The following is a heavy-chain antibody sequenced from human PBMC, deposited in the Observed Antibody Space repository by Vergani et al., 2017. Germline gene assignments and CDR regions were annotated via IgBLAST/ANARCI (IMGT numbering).Heavy chain of an antibody. V-gene: IGHV3-11*01. CDR2: ISNSGYTK. Sequence: QVQLVESGGGLVKDGRSLRLSCATSGFTFSDFYMNWIRQAPGKGLEWVSYISNSGYTKYYADSVKGRFTISRDNAKNSLFLRMNNLRAEDTALYYCARAGCGSTTFSTWFDPWGQGTLVTVSS. CDR3: ARAGCGSTTFSTWFDP. CDR1: GFTFSDFY. D-gene: IGHD2-2*01. J-gene: IGHJ5*02.